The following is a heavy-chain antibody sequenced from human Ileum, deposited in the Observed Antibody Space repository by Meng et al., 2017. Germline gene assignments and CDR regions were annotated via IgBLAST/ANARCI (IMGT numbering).Heavy chain of an antibody. D-gene: IGHD4-23*01. J-gene: IGHJ4*02. CDR2: IYQSGST. CDR3: ARYILRWGYYFDY. CDR1: GGSISSSSG. V-gene: IGHV4-4*02. Sequence: GPGPVRGNPAGTLTRPCVVSGGSISSSSGWSWVRQPPGKGLEWIGEIYQSGSTNYNPSLKSRVTISVDKSKNQFSLKLSSVTAADTAVYYCARYILRWGYYFDYWGQGTLVTVSS.